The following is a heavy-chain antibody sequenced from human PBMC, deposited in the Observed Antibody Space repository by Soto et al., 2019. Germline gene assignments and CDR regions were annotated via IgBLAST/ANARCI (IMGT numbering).Heavy chain of an antibody. CDR1: GGTFGSDA. D-gene: IGHD3-22*01. Sequence: EASVKVSCKASGGTFGSDAITWVRQAPGQGLEWVGRIIPIFGTTNYAQNLQGRVTISADKSTLTSYMELHSPTSDDTALYYCARDRTDSGYYTNWLDPWGQGTQVTVSS. CDR3: ARDRTDSGYYTNWLDP. V-gene: IGHV1-69*06. J-gene: IGHJ5*02. CDR2: IIPIFGTT.